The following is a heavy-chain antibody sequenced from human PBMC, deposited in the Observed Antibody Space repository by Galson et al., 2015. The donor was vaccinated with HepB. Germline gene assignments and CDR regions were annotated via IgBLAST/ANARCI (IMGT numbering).Heavy chain of an antibody. J-gene: IGHJ4*02. CDR1: GFTFSSYS. CDR2: ISSSSSYI. V-gene: IGHV3-21*01. D-gene: IGHD4-17*01. Sequence: SLRLSCAASGFTFSSYSMNWVRQAPGKGLEWVSSISSSSSYIYYADSVKGRFTISRDNAKNSLYLQMNSLRAEDTAVYYCARVGYGDYESKNDYWGQGTLVTVSS. CDR3: ARVGYGDYESKNDY.